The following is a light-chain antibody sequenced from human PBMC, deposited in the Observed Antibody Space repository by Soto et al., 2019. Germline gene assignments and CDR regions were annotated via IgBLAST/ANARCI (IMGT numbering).Light chain of an antibody. CDR3: SSFPDSRIYV. CDR2: VVS. J-gene: IGLJ1*01. Sequence: QSVLTQPASVSGSPGQSITISCTGTSSDVGRYDYVSWYQHHPGKAPKLIIYVVSDRPSGVSNRFSGSKSGNTASLTISGLQAEDEADYYCSSFPDSRIYVFGSGTKVTVL. V-gene: IGLV2-14*01. CDR1: SSDVGRYDY.